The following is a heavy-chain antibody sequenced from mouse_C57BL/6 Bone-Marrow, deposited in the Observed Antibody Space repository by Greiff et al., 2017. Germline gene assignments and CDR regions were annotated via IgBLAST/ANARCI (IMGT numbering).Heavy chain of an antibody. CDR1: GYTFTSYW. CDR3: AREGWGGAMDY. Sequence: QVHVKQPGAELVKPGASVKMSCKASGYTFTSYWITWVKQRPGQGLEWIGDIYPGSGSTNYNEKFKSKATLTVDTSSSTAYMQLSSLTSEDSAVYYCAREGWGGAMDYWGQGTSVTVSS. V-gene: IGHV1-55*01. J-gene: IGHJ4*01. D-gene: IGHD1-1*02. CDR2: IYPGSGST.